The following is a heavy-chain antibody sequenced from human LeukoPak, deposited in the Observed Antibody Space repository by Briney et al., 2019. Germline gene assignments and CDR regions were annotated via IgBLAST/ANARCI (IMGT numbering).Heavy chain of an antibody. J-gene: IGHJ6*04. V-gene: IGHV3-48*03. CDR2: ISSSGSTI. CDR3: AELGITMIGGV. CDR1: GFTFSSYE. Sequence: GGSLRLSCAAPGFTFSSYEMNWVRQAPGKGLEWVSYISSSGSTIYYADSVKGRFTISRDNAKNSLYLQMDSLRAEDTAVYYCAELGITMIGGVWGKGTTVTISS. D-gene: IGHD3-10*02.